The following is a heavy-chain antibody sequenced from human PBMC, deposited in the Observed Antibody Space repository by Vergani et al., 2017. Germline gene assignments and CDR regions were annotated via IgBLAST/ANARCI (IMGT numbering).Heavy chain of an antibody. CDR1: GFTFSSYG. J-gene: IGHJ6*02. CDR3: ARSVLGRAFGELLRPGGSGGSYRGMDV. V-gene: IGHV3-33*01. CDR2: IWYDGSNK. Sequence: QVQLVESGGGVVQPGRSLRLSCAASGFTFSSYGMHWVRQASGKGLEWVAVIWYDGSNKYYADSVKGRFTISRDNSKNTLYLQMNSLRAEDTAVYYCARSVLGRAFGELLRPGGSGGSYRGMDVWGQGTTVTVSS. D-gene: IGHD3-10*01.